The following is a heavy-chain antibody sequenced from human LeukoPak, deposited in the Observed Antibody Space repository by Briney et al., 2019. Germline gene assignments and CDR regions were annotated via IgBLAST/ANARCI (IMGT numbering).Heavy chain of an antibody. CDR1: GGTFSSYA. J-gene: IGHJ5*02. D-gene: IGHD6-19*01. V-gene: IGHV1-69*13. Sequence: ASVKVSCKASGGTFSSYAISWVRQAPGQGLEWMGGIIPIFGTANYAQKFQGRVTITADESTSTAYMELSSLRSEDTAVYYCARMVSSGWSDWFDPWGQGTLVTVSS. CDR2: IIPIFGTA. CDR3: ARMVSSGWSDWFDP.